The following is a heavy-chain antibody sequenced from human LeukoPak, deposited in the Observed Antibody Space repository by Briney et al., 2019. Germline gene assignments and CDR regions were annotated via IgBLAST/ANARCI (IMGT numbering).Heavy chain of an antibody. J-gene: IGHJ3*02. V-gene: IGHV1-18*01. CDR3: ARESELLLNAFDI. Sequence: ASVKVSCKASGGTFSSYGISWVRQAPGQGLEWMGWISAYNGNTNYAQKLQGRVTMTTDSSTSTAYMELRSLRSDDTAVYYCARESELLLNAFDIWGQGTMVTVSS. CDR2: ISAYNGNT. CDR1: GGTFSSYG. D-gene: IGHD2-15*01.